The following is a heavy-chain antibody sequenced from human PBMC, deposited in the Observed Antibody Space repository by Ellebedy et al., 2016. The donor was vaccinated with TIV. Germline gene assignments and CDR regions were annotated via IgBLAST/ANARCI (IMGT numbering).Heavy chain of an antibody. V-gene: IGHV4-34*01. J-gene: IGHJ3*02. CDR3: ARTATVTIRAFDI. D-gene: IGHD4-17*01. Sequence: SQTLSLTCXVYGGSFSSYYWSWIRQPPGKGLEWIGEMYHSGSANCNPSLKSRVTISVDTSRNQFSLKLSSVTAADTAVYYCARTATVTIRAFDIWGQGTMVIVSS. CDR2: MYHSGSA. CDR1: GGSFSSYY.